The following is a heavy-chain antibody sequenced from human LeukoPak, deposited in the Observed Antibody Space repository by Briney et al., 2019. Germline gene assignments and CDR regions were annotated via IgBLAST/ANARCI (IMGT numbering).Heavy chain of an antibody. CDR3: VRFALTSSLDH. CDR2: IYPGYSDA. D-gene: IGHD6-13*01. Sequence: GESLKISCKMSGYKLTNNWIGWVRQVPGKGLGWMGLIYPGYSDAKYSPSFQGQVTLSVDASISTAYLQLSGLRAPDTAIYYCVRFALTSSLDHWGQGTLVTVSS. J-gene: IGHJ5*02. CDR1: GYKLTNNW. V-gene: IGHV5-51*01.